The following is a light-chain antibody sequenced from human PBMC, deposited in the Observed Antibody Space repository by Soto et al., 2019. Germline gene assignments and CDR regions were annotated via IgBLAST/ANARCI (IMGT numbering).Light chain of an antibody. CDR2: AAY. J-gene: IGKJ1*01. CDR3: QKYNTNSWT. Sequence: DIQMTQSPFSVSASVGDRVTIACRASQGISNSLAWYQQKPGKPPKLLIYAAYTLRSGVPSRFSGSGSGTDFTLTISSLQPEDVATYYCQKYNTNSWTFGQGTKVDIK. V-gene: IGKV1-27*01. CDR1: QGISNS.